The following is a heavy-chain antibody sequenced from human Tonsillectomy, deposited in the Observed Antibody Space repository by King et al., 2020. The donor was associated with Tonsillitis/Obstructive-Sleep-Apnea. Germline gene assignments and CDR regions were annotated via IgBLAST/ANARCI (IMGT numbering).Heavy chain of an antibody. Sequence: QLQESGPGLVKPSDTLSLTCTVSGGSISSYYWSWIRQPPGKGLEWIGYIYYSGSTNYNPSLKSRVTISVDTSKNQFSLKLSSVTAADTAVYYCARGIAAARFDYWGQGTLVTVSS. D-gene: IGHD6-13*01. CDR1: GGSISSYY. CDR2: IYYSGST. CDR3: ARGIAAARFDY. J-gene: IGHJ4*02. V-gene: IGHV4-59*01.